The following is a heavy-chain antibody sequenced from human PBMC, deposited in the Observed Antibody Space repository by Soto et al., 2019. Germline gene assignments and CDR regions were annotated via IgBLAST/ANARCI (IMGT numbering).Heavy chain of an antibody. CDR2: ISGSGDST. J-gene: IGHJ4*02. D-gene: IGHD6-19*01. CDR3: ARRTSGWYLAY. V-gene: IGHV3-23*01. Sequence: EVQLLESGGGLVQPGGSLRLSCAASGFTFSSYAMSWVRQAPGKGLEWVSVISGSGDSTYYADSVKGRFTISRDNSKNTLYLQMNSLRAEYTAVYYCARRTSGWYLAYWGQGTLVTVSS. CDR1: GFTFSSYA.